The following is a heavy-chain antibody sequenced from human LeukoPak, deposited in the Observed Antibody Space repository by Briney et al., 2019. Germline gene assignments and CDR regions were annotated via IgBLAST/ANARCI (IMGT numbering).Heavy chain of an antibody. V-gene: IGHV3-7*04. Sequence: GGSLRLSCAASGFTFNNYWMTWVRQAPGKGLEWVANINPDGSEKFYVDSLKGRSIISRDNAENSLYLQINCLRAEDTAIYHCARVRILTGYYSNDYWGQGTLVTVSS. CDR3: ARVRILTGYYSNDY. CDR1: GFTFNNYW. D-gene: IGHD3-9*01. J-gene: IGHJ4*02. CDR2: INPDGSEK.